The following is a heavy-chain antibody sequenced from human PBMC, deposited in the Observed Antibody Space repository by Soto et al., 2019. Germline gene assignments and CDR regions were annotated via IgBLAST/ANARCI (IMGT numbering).Heavy chain of an antibody. Sequence: ASVKVSCKASGYTLTSYYMHWVRQAPGQGLEWMGIINPSGGSTSYAQKFQGRVTMTRDTSTSTVYMELSSLRSEDTAVYYCARDPRYCSGGSCYPPRGNWFDPWGQGTLVTVSS. V-gene: IGHV1-46*01. CDR1: GYTLTSYY. CDR2: INPSGGST. J-gene: IGHJ5*02. CDR3: ARDPRYCSGGSCYPPRGNWFDP. D-gene: IGHD2-15*01.